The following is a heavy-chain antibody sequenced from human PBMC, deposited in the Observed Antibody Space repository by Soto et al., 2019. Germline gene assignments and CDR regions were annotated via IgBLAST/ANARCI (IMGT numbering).Heavy chain of an antibody. CDR1: GFTFGDYY. Sequence: GGSLRLSCAASGFTFGDYYMSWIRQAPGKGLEWVSHIGSSGTTIYYADSVKGRFTISRDNARNSLYLQMNSLRAEDTALYYCARGARRGYCIGASCYAFDYWGRGTLVTVSS. D-gene: IGHD2-15*01. J-gene: IGHJ4*02. CDR3: ARGARRGYCIGASCYAFDY. CDR2: IGSSGTTI. V-gene: IGHV3-11*01.